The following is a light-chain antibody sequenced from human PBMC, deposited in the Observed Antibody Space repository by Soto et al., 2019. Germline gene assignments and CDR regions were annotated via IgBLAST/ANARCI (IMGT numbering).Light chain of an antibody. CDR2: AAS. Sequence: AIPMTQSPSSLSASIGDRVTITCRASQGIKNDLGWYQQIPGKAPKLLIYAASSLQSGVPSRFSGSGSGTDFTLTISSLQPEDFATYYCLQDYNYPLTFGGGTKVEIK. CDR1: QGIKND. CDR3: LQDYNYPLT. V-gene: IGKV1-6*01. J-gene: IGKJ4*01.